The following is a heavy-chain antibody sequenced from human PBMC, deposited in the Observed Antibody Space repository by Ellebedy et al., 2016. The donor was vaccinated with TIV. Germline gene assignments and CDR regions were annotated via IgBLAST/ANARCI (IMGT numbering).Heavy chain of an antibody. CDR1: GYSFIDYG. Sequence: AASVKVSCKSSGYSFIDYGITWVRQAPGQGLDWMGWVSAYSGNTNYAENLQGRVTMTTDTSTDTAYMELRSLRSDDTAVYFCARYSGSGTYCRNGMDVWGQGTTVTVSS. J-gene: IGHJ6*02. CDR3: ARYSGSGTYCRNGMDV. D-gene: IGHD3-10*01. CDR2: VSAYSGNT. V-gene: IGHV1-18*01.